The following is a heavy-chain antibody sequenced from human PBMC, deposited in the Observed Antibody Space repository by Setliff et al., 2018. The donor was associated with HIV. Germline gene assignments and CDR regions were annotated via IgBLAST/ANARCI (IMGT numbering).Heavy chain of an antibody. V-gene: IGHV3-23*01. CDR3: AKVFAFGVDGFDI. CDR2: IGAAGYTT. D-gene: IGHD3-10*01. CDR1: GFTFSNYA. J-gene: IGHJ3*02. Sequence: VGSLRLSCAAFGFTFSNYAMGWVRQGPGKGLEWVSTIGAAGYTTHDAASVQGRFTISIDNYQNALYLQMNSLTDEDTAVYYCAKVFAFGVDGFDIWCKGTMVTVS.